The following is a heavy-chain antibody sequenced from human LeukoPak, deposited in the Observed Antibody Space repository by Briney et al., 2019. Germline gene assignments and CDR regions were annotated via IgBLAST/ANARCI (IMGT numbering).Heavy chain of an antibody. CDR2: ISTTGSII. D-gene: IGHD3-10*01. Sequence: GGSLRLSCAGSGFTFSNYEMNWVRQAPRKGLEWVSYISTTGSIIYYTESVKGRFTISRDNAKNSLYLQMNTLRAEDTAVYYCAREPALWFGELLSYFDYWGQGTLVSVFS. V-gene: IGHV3-48*03. J-gene: IGHJ4*02. CDR3: AREPALWFGELLSYFDY. CDR1: GFTFSNYE.